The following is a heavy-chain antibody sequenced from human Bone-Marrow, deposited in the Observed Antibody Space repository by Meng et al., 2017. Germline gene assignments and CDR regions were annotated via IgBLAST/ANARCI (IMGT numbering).Heavy chain of an antibody. Sequence: GESLKISCAASGFTFSSYWMHWVRQAPGKGLVWVSRINSDGSSTSYADSVKGRFTISRDNAKNTLYLQMNSLRAEDTAVYYCAREMGYCTNGVCSLPSDYWGQGTLVTVSS. CDR2: INSDGSST. D-gene: IGHD2-8*01. J-gene: IGHJ4*02. CDR1: GFTFSSYW. CDR3: AREMGYCTNGVCSLPSDY. V-gene: IGHV3-74*01.